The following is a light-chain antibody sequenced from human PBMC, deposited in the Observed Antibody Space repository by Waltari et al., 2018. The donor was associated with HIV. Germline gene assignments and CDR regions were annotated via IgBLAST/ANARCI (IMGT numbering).Light chain of an antibody. J-gene: IGLJ3*02. CDR2: SDN. CDR3: STWDDSLNGRV. V-gene: IGLV1-44*01. Sequence: QSVLTQPPSASGTPGQWVTISCSGSSSNIGSRSVNWYQQLPGTATKLLIYSDNQRPSGVPDRLSGSKSGTSASLAISGLQSEDEADYYCSTWDDSLNGRVFGGGTKLTVL. CDR1: SSNIGSRS.